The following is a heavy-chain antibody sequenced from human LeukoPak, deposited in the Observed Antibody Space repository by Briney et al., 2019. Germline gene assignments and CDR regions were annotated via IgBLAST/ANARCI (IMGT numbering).Heavy chain of an antibody. Sequence: PSQTLSLTCAVSGGSISSGGYSWSWIRQPPGKGLEWIGYIYHSGSTYYNPSLKSRVTISVDRSKNQFSLKLSSVTAADTAVYYCARAKGSSWYPYYFDYWGQGTLVTVSS. CDR3: ARAKGSSWYPYYFDY. V-gene: IGHV4-30-2*01. CDR1: GGSISSGGYS. CDR2: IYHSGST. D-gene: IGHD6-13*01. J-gene: IGHJ4*02.